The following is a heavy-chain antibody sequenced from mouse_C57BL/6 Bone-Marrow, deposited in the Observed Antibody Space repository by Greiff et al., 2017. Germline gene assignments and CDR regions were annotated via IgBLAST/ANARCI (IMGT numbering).Heavy chain of an antibody. J-gene: IGHJ2*01. CDR2: IDPSDSYT. CDR3: ARGPSPYVDY. V-gene: IGHV1-69*01. CDR1: GYTFTSYW. Sequence: QVQLQQPGAELVMPGASVKLSCKASGYTFTSYWMHWVKQRPGQGLEWIGEIDPSDSYTNYNQKFKGKSTLTVDKSSSTAYMQLSSLTSEDSAVYYCARGPSPYVDYWGQGTTLTVSS.